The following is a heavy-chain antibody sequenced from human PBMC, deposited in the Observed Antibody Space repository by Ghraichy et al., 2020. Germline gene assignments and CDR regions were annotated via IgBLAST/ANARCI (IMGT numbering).Heavy chain of an antibody. J-gene: IGHJ4*02. Sequence: SETLSLTCAVYGGSFSGYYWSWIRQPPGKGLEWIGEINHSGSTNYNPSLKSRVTISVDTSKNQFSLKLSSVTAADTSVYYCARAPGGGGDYWGQGTLVTVSS. CDR1: GGSFSGYY. D-gene: IGHD3-16*01. V-gene: IGHV4-34*01. CDR3: ARAPGGGGDY. CDR2: INHSGST.